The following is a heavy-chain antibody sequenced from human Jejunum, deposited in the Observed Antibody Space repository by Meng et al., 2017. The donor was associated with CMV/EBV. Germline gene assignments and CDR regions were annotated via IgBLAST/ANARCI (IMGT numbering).Heavy chain of an antibody. CDR2: INAYNGDT. CDR3: ARVEVGITSGDY. J-gene: IGHJ4*02. V-gene: IGHV1-18*01. Sequence: QAELGKSGGEVKKPGASVKASCKASGYTFTNYGITWVRQAPGQGLEWMGWINAYNGDTNYAQTLQGRVTMTTDTSTSTAYMELRSLRSDDTAVYYCARVEVGITSGDYWGQGTLVTVFS. CDR1: GYTFTNYG. D-gene: IGHD1-26*01.